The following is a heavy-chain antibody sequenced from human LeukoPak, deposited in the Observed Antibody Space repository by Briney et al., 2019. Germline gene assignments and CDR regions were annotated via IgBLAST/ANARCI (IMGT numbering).Heavy chain of an antibody. CDR2: FDPEDGET. Sequence: ASVTVSCKVSGYTLTELSMHWVRQAPGKGLEWMGGFDPEDGETIYAQKFQGRVTMTEDTSTDTAYMELSSLRSEDTAVYYCATSRPPYCSGGSCYALNWFDPWGQGTLVTVSS. CDR1: GYTLTELS. D-gene: IGHD2-15*01. CDR3: ATSRPPYCSGGSCYALNWFDP. J-gene: IGHJ5*02. V-gene: IGHV1-24*01.